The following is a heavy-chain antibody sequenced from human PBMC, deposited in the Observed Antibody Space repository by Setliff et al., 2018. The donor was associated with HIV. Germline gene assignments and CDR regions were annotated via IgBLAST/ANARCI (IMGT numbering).Heavy chain of an antibody. V-gene: IGHV3-23*01. CDR1: GFTFISYA. CDR2: ISSGGEIM. D-gene: IGHD1-26*01. CDR3: ARDDGRSLFLDY. Sequence: GFLRLSCAASGFTFISYAMSWVRQAPGKGLEWVSAISSGGEIMFYADSVKGRFTISRDNSKNTLYLQMSSLRADDTAIYYCARDDGRSLFLDYWGQGTLVTVSS. J-gene: IGHJ4*02.